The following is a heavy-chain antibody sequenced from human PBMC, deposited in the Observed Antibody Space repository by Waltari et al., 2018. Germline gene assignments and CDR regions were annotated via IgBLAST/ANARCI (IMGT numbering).Heavy chain of an antibody. CDR2: INAGNGNT. CDR1: GYTFTSYA. V-gene: IGHV1-3*01. CDR3: ARRTPYYDFWSGYYTPPHFDY. D-gene: IGHD3-3*01. Sequence: GASVKVSCKASGYTFTSYAMHWVRQAPGQRLEWMGWINAGNGNTKYSQKFQGRVTITRDTSASTAYMELSSLRSEDTAVYYCARRTPYYDFWSGYYTPPHFDYWGQGTLVTVSS. J-gene: IGHJ4*02.